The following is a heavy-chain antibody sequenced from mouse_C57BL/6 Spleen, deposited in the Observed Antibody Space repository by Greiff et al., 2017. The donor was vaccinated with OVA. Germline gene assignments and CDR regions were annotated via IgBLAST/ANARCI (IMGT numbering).Heavy chain of an antibody. CDR3: ARPPAVGAWFAY. CDR2: LSRGSSPI. V-gene: IGHV5-17*01. CDR1: GFTFSDYG. J-gene: IGHJ3*01. D-gene: IGHD1-1*01. Sequence: EVQLVESGGGLVKPGGSLKLSCAASGFTFSDYGMHWVRQAPEKGLEWVAYLSRGSSPIYYADTVKGRFTISRDHAKTTLFLQMTSLRSEDTAMYYCARPPAVGAWFAYWGQGTLVTVSA.